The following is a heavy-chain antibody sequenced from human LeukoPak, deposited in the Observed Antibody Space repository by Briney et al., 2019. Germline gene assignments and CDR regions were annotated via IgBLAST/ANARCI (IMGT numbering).Heavy chain of an antibody. CDR1: GFTFSSYW. CDR2: IKQDGSEK. CDR3: AREGYDILTGSYNWFDP. D-gene: IGHD3-9*01. J-gene: IGHJ5*02. V-gene: IGHV3-7*01. Sequence: PGGSLRLSCAASGFTFSSYWMSWVRQAPGKGLEWVANIKQDGSEKYYVDSVKGRFTISRDNAKNSLYLQMNSLRAEDTAVYYCAREGYDILTGSYNWFDPWGQGTLVTVSS.